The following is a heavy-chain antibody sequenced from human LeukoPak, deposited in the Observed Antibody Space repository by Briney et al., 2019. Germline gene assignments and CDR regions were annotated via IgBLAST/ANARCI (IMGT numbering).Heavy chain of an antibody. Sequence: ASVKVSCKASGYTFTSYGISWVRQAPGQGLEWMGWISAYNGNTNYAQKLQGRVTMTTDTSTSTAYMELRSLRSDDTAVYYCARDRGDGITMIVGGAHWGQGTLVTVSS. CDR2: ISAYNGNT. J-gene: IGHJ4*02. CDR3: ARDRGDGITMIVGGAH. V-gene: IGHV1-18*01. D-gene: IGHD3-22*01. CDR1: GYTFTSYG.